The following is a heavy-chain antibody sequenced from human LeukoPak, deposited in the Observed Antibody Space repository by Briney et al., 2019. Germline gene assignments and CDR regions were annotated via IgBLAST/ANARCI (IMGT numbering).Heavy chain of an antibody. CDR1: GGTFSSYA. V-gene: IGHV1-69*01. J-gene: IGHJ4*02. Sequence: AASVKVSCKASGGTFSSYAISWVRQAPGQGLEWMGGIIPIFGTANYAQKFQGGVTITADESTSTAYMELSSLRSEDTAVYYCAKLEAGRYSSSWYKLDYWGQGTLVTVSS. CDR3: AKLEAGRYSSSWYKLDY. D-gene: IGHD6-13*01. CDR2: IIPIFGTA.